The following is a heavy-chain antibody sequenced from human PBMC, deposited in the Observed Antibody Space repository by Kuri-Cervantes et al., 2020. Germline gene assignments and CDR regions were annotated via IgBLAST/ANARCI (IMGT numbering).Heavy chain of an antibody. Sequence: GGSLRLSCAASGFSFSGHYMHWVRQTPGKGLMWVARINSDESDRTYADSVKGRVTISRDNARNTLYLQMNTLRAEDTAVYYCAKDQVVYFWGQGTLVTVSS. D-gene: IGHD2-15*01. CDR2: INSDESDR. CDR1: GFSFSGHY. V-gene: IGHV3-74*03. CDR3: AKDQVVYF. J-gene: IGHJ1*01.